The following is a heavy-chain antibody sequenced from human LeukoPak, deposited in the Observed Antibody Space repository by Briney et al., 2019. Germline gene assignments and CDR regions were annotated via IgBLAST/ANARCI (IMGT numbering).Heavy chain of an antibody. CDR2: IKQDGSDK. CDR1: GISFSSYW. V-gene: IGHV3-7*01. J-gene: IGHJ6*02. CDR3: ASAWGMDV. Sequence: GGSLRLSCAASGISFSSYWMSWVRQAPGKGLERVANIKQDGSDKNYVDSVKGRFTISRDNAKNALYLQMNSLRAEDTAVYYCASAWGMDVWGQGTTVTVSS.